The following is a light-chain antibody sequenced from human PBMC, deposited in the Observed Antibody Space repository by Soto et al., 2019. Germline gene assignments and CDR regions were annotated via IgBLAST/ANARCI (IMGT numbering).Light chain of an antibody. CDR3: QPYTTWPPLP. CDR2: GAS. CDR1: QSVSNN. J-gene: IGKJ4*01. Sequence: EIVVTMSPGAVSLTPGERATLSCRASQSVSNNVAWYRQKPGQAPRLLIYGASTRATGIPARFSGSGSGTEFTLTISSLQSEDSAVYYCQPYTTWPPLPFAGGTKVDIK. V-gene: IGKV3D-15*01.